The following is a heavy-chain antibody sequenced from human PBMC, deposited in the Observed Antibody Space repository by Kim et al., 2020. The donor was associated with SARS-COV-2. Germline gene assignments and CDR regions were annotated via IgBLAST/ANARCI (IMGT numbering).Heavy chain of an antibody. Sequence: SVKVSCKASGGTFSSYAISWVRQAPGQGLEWMGGIIPIFGTANYAQKFQGRVTITADESTSTAYMELSSLRSEDTAVYYCASGPYSSRDDGTFDAFDIWGQGTMVTVSS. CDR2: IIPIFGTA. D-gene: IGHD6-13*01. J-gene: IGHJ3*02. V-gene: IGHV1-69*13. CDR3: ASGPYSSRDDGTFDAFDI. CDR1: GGTFSSYA.